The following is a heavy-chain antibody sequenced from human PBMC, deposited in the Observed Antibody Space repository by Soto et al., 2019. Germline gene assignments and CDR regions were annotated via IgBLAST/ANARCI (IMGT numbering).Heavy chain of an antibody. CDR2: ISGSGGST. J-gene: IGHJ6*02. D-gene: IGHD4-4*01. V-gene: IGHV3-23*01. CDR1: GFTFSNYA. CDR3: AKPFMPGMTTAYYGMDV. Sequence: GGSLRLSCVASGFTFSNYAMSWVRQAPGKGLGWVSAISGSGGSTYYADSVKGRFTISRDNSKNTLYLQMNSLRAEDTAVYYCAKPFMPGMTTAYYGMDVWGQGTTVTVSS.